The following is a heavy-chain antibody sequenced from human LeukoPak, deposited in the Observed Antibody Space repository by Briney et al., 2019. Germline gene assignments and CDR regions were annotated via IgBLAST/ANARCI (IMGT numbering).Heavy chain of an antibody. J-gene: IGHJ6*02. CDR1: CFTVRSNY. D-gene: IGHD3-10*01. CDR3: ARGLGYGSGSYYYYYGMDV. CDR2: SYCGGST. V-gene: IGHV3-66*02. Sequence: GGLLRLSCAASCFTVRSNYMRWVRQAPGNCLALFSVSYCGGSTYYAASVKGRFTISRDNYKNTLYLQMDSLRAEDTAVYYCARGLGYGSGSYYYYYGMDVWGQGTTVTVSS.